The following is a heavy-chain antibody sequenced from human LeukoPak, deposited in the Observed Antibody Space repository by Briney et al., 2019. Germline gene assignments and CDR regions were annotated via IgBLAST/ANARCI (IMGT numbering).Heavy chain of an antibody. CDR1: GDSVSSKSAA. Sequence: SQTLSLTCAISGDSVSSKSAAWNWIRQSPSRGLEWLGRTYYRSKWYNDYAVSVKSRITINPDTSKNQFSLQLNSVTPEDTAVYYCARGTHYYNSSGYWDDGGDAFDIWGQGTLVTVSS. CDR3: ARGTHYYNSSGYWDDGGDAFDI. D-gene: IGHD3-22*01. CDR2: TYYRSKWYN. J-gene: IGHJ4*02. V-gene: IGHV6-1*01.